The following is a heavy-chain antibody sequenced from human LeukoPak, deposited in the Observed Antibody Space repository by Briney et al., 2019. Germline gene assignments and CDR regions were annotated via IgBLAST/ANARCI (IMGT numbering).Heavy chain of an antibody. CDR3: GRRRGSGSYYMDPSFDY. V-gene: IGHV5-51*01. J-gene: IGHJ4*02. D-gene: IGHD3-10*01. CDR1: GYSFTSYW. Sequence: GESLKSSCKGAGYSFTSYWIGWVRQMPGKGLEWMGIIYPGDSDTRYSPSFQGQVTISADKSISTVYLQWSSLKASDTAMYYCGRRRGSGSYYMDPSFDYWGQGTLVTVSS. CDR2: IYPGDSDT.